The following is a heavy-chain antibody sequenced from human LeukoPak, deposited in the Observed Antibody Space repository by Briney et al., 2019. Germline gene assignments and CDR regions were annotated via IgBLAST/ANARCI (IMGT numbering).Heavy chain of an antibody. J-gene: IGHJ4*02. D-gene: IGHD1-26*01. CDR3: ALSGSYAPFDY. CDR2: ISAYKGNT. V-gene: IGHV1-18*01. CDR1: VYTLPSYV. Sequence: ASVKVSRKATVYTLPSYVISWVRQAPGQGLEWMGWISAYKGNTNYAQKLQGTVTITTDTSTSTAYMELRSLRSDDTAVYYCALSGSYAPFDYWGQGTLVTVSS.